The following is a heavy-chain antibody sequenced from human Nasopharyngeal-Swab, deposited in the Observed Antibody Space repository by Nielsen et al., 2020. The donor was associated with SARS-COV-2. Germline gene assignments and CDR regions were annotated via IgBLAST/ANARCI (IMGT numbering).Heavy chain of an antibody. Sequence: GGSLRLSCAASGFTVSSNYMNWVRQAPGKGLEWVSVIYSSGSTYYADSVKGRFTISRHISRNTLYLQMNSLRAEDTAVYFCARGGSGYDPLDYWGQGTLVTVSS. CDR3: ARGGSGYDPLDY. D-gene: IGHD5-12*01. J-gene: IGHJ4*02. CDR2: IYSSGST. CDR1: GFTVSSNY. V-gene: IGHV3-53*04.